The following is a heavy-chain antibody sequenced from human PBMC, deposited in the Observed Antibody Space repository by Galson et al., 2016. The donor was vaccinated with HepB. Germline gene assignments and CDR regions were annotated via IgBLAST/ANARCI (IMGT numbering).Heavy chain of an antibody. V-gene: IGHV1-3*01. CDR3: AKDLPGALRAFDG. CDR2: INPGNGNT. CDR1: GYNFVCRT. J-gene: IGHJ3*01. Sequence: SVKVSCKASGYNFVCRTLHWVRQAPGQRLEWMGWINPGNGNTRYSQRFQGRVTITRDTSASTAYMALSSLKSEDTAIYYCAKDLPGALRAFDGWGQGTMVIVSS. D-gene: IGHD1-14*01.